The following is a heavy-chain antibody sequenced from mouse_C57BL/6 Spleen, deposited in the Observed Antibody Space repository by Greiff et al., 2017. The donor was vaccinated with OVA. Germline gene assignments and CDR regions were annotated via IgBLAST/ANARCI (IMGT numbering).Heavy chain of an antibody. V-gene: IGHV1-18*01. Sequence: EVQLQQSGPELVKPGASMKIPCKASGYTFTDYNMDWVKQSHGKSLEWIGDINPNNGGTIYNQKFKGKPTLTVDKSSSTAYMELRSLTSEDTAVYYCAREDYDGGDFDYWGQGTTLTVSS. D-gene: IGHD2-4*01. CDR3: AREDYDGGDFDY. J-gene: IGHJ2*01. CDR1: GYTFTDYN. CDR2: INPNNGGT.